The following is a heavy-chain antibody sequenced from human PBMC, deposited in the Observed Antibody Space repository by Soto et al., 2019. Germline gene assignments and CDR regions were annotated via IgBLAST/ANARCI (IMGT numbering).Heavy chain of an antibody. CDR3: AREVGGSYYYDSSGLDY. Sequence: QVQLVQSGAEVKKPGASVKVSCKASGYTFTSYGISWVRQAPGQGLAWMGWISAYNGNTHYAQKLQGRVTMTTDTSTSTAYMELRSLRSDDTAVYYCAREVGGSYYYDSSGLDYWVQGTLVTVSS. V-gene: IGHV1-18*01. CDR2: ISAYNGNT. J-gene: IGHJ4*02. CDR1: GYTFTSYG. D-gene: IGHD3-22*01.